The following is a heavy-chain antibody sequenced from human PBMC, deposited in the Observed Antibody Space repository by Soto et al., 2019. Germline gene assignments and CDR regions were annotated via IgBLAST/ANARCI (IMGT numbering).Heavy chain of an antibody. CDR2: ISGSGGST. V-gene: IGHV3-23*01. D-gene: IGHD3-3*01. CDR1: GFTFSSYA. CDR3: ANLRFLEWLVLYDAFDI. Sequence: GGSLRLSCAASGFTFSSYAMSWVRQAPGKGLEWVSAISGSGGSTYYADSVKGRFTISRDNSKNTLYLQMNSLRAEDTAVYYCANLRFLEWLVLYDAFDIWGQGTMVTVSS. J-gene: IGHJ3*02.